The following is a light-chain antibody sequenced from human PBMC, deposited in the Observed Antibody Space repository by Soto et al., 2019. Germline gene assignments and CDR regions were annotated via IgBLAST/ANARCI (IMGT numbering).Light chain of an antibody. CDR3: QQYNDWPLT. V-gene: IGKV3-20*01. CDR2: GAS. Sequence: EILLTQSPGTLALSAGERATLSCRASQSVSSSYLDWYQQKPGQAPRLLMYGASSRATGIPDRFSGSGSGTEFTLTIGSLQSEDFEIYYCQQYNDWPLTFGQGTKVDIK. CDR1: QSVSSSY. J-gene: IGKJ1*01.